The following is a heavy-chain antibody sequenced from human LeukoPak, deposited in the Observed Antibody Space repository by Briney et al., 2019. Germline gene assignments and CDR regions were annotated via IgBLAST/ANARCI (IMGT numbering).Heavy chain of an antibody. CDR3: AARSLYGGSVDY. CDR2: ISGSDGST. D-gene: IGHD4-23*01. CDR1: GFTFSSYA. V-gene: IGHV3-23*01. Sequence: PGGSLRLSCAASGFTFSSYAMSWVRQAPGKGLEWVSAISGSDGSTYYADSVKGRFTISRDNSKSTLYLQMNSLRAEDTAVYYCAARSLYGGSVDYWGQGTLVTVSS. J-gene: IGHJ4*02.